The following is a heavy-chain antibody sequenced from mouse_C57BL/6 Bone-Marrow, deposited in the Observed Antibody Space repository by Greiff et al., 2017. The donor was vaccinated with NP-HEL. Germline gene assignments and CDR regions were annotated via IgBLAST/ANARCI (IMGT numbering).Heavy chain of an antibody. CDR3: SKGSSDVWYVYV. CDR2: INPNNGGT. D-gene: IGHD1-1*01. CDR1: GYTFTDYY. Sequence: VQLQQSGPELVKPGASVKISCKASGYTFTDYYMNWVKQSHGKSLEWIGDINPNNGGTSYNQKFKGKATLTVDKSSSTAYMELRSLTSEDAAVYYCSKGSSDVWYVYVWGTGTTVTVSS. J-gene: IGHJ1*03. V-gene: IGHV1-26*01.